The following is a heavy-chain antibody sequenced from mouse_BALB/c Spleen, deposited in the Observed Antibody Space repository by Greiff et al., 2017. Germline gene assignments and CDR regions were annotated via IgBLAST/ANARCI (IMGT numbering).Heavy chain of an antibody. J-gene: IGHJ3*01. V-gene: IGHV14-3*02. Sequence: VQLQQSGAELVKPGASVKLSCTASGFNIKDTYMHWVKQRPEQGLEWIGRIDPANGNTKYDPKFQGKATITADTSSNTAYLQLSSLTSEDTAVYYCAPYYYGNSSWFAYWGQGTLVTVS. CDR2: IDPANGNT. CDR3: APYYYGNSSWFAY. D-gene: IGHD2-1*01. CDR1: GFNIKDTY.